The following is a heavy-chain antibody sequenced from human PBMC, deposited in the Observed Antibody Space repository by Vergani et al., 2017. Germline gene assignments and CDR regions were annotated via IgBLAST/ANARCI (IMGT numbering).Heavy chain of an antibody. Sequence: QVQLVQSGAEVKKPGSSVKVSCKASGGTFSSYTISWVRQAPGQGLEWMGRIIPILGIANYAQKFQGRVTITADKSTSTAYMELSRLRSDDTAVYYCARGSKIMVRGVISRGLDYWGKGTLVTVSS. CDR2: IIPILGIA. V-gene: IGHV1-69*02. CDR3: ARGSKIMVRGVISRGLDY. CDR1: GGTFSSYT. J-gene: IGHJ4*02. D-gene: IGHD3-10*01.